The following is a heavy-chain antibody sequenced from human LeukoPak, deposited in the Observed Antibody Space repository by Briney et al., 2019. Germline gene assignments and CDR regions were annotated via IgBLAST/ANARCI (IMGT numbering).Heavy chain of an antibody. V-gene: IGHV3-64*01. D-gene: IGHD5-24*01. Sequence: GGSLRLSCAASGFTFSSYAMHWVRQAPGKGLEYVSAISSNGGSTYYANSVKGRFTISRDNSKNTPYLQMGSLRAEDMAVYYCASSRRDGFNAFDIWGQGTMVTVSS. J-gene: IGHJ3*02. CDR1: GFTFSSYA. CDR3: ASSRRDGFNAFDI. CDR2: ISSNGGST.